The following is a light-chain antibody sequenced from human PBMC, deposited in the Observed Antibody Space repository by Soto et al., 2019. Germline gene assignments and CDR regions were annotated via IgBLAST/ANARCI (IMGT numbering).Light chain of an antibody. J-gene: IGKJ4*01. CDR1: QSVTGS. CDR3: QQYNNWPLT. CDR2: GAS. Sequence: EVVMTQSPATLSVSPGERATLFCRTSQSVTGSLAWYQQKPGQAPRLLIYGASTRATGIAARFSGNGSGTEFTLTISSVQSEDFAVYYCQQYNNWPLTFGGGTKVEI. V-gene: IGKV3D-15*01.